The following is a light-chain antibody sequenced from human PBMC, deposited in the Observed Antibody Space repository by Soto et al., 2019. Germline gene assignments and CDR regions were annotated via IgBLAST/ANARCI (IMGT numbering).Light chain of an antibody. CDR3: QQSSNWPPVT. Sequence: EIVLTQSPATMSLSQGKRASISCRASQSVSSYLAWYQQKPGQAPRLLIYDASNKATGIPARFSGSGSGTDFTLTICSLEPEDFAVYYCQQSSNWPPVTFGGGTKVDIK. CDR1: QSVSSY. CDR2: DAS. J-gene: IGKJ4*01. V-gene: IGKV3-11*01.